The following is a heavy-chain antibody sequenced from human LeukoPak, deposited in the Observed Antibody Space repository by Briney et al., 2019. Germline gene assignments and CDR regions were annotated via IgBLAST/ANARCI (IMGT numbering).Heavy chain of an antibody. Sequence: PGGSLRLSCSASGFTFTSHVMHSVRQAPGKGLQYVSGISMNVQTTYYAGSVKGRFTISRDSSKNTVYLQMNSLTAEDTAVYYCVREGLERRTNFDYWGQGPLVSVSS. CDR2: ISMNVQTT. V-gene: IGHV3-64D*06. CDR1: GFTFTSHV. CDR3: VREGLERRTNFDY. J-gene: IGHJ4*02. D-gene: IGHD1-1*01.